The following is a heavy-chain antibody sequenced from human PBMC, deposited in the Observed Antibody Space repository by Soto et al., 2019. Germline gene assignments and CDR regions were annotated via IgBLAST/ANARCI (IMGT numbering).Heavy chain of an antibody. Sequence: GGSLRLSCAASGFTFSSYGMHWVRQAPGKGLGWLAVISYDGGNKYYTDSVKGRFTISRDNSKNTLYLQMNSLRAEDTAVYYCAKDGDVAAAGYYFDYWGQGTLVTVSS. V-gene: IGHV3-30*18. CDR3: AKDGDVAAAGYYFDY. D-gene: IGHD6-13*01. CDR1: GFTFSSYG. CDR2: ISYDGGNK. J-gene: IGHJ4*02.